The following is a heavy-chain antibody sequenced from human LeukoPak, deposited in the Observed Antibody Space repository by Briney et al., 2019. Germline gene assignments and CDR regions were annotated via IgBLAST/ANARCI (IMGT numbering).Heavy chain of an antibody. J-gene: IGHJ4*02. V-gene: IGHV3-23*01. CDR2: ISGSGGST. D-gene: IGHD6-13*01. Sequence: GGSLRLSCAASGFTFSSYAMSWVRQAPGKGLEWVSAISGSGGSTYYADSVKGRFTISRDNAKNLLYLQMNSLRAEDTAMYYCARDTGYSSSWSSVGSDYWGQGTLVTVSS. CDR3: ARDTGYSSSWSSVGSDY. CDR1: GFTFSSYA.